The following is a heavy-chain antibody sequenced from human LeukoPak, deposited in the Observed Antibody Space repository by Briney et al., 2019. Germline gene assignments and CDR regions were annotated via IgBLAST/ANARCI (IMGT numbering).Heavy chain of an antibody. J-gene: IGHJ4*02. D-gene: IGHD6-19*01. V-gene: IGHV1-69*13. CDR2: IIPIFGTA. Sequence: SVKVSCRASGGTFSSYAISWVRQAPGQGLEWMGGIIPIFGTANYAQKFQGRVTITADESTSTAYMELSSLRSEDTAVYYCAGGKAVADLFDYWGQGTLVTVSS. CDR1: GGTFSSYA. CDR3: AGGKAVADLFDY.